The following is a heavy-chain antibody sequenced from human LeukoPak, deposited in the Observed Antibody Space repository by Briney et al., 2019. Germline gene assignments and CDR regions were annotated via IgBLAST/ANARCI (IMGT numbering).Heavy chain of an antibody. D-gene: IGHD3-16*01. J-gene: IGHJ4*02. Sequence: GGSLRLSCSTSGFSFTNYYMSWIRKAPGKGLEWVAYITNYGRSTNYADAVKGRFTISRDNAKKSLYLHMTSLRAEDTAVYYCAREASGNYYVFDSWGQGTLVTVSS. CDR3: AREASGNYYVFDS. CDR2: ITNYGRST. CDR1: GFSFTNYY. V-gene: IGHV3-11*04.